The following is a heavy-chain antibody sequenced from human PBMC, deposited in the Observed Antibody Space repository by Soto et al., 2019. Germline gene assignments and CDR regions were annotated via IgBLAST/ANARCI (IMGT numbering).Heavy chain of an antibody. CDR1: RFNFSAAW. CDR2: IKPISEGGTT. J-gene: IGHJ4*02. D-gene: IGHD6-25*01. Sequence: GGSLRLSCVASRFNFSAAWLNWVRQIPGRGLERVGRIKPISEGGTTAYAEAVKGRFTISRDDSKNALHLQMDSLKTEDSAVYYCTTVPYSSGSTWALGTLVPVSS. V-gene: IGHV3-15*07. CDR3: TTVPYSSGST.